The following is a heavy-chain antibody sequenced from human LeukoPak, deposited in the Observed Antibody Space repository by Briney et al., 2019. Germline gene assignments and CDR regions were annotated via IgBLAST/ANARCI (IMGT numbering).Heavy chain of an antibody. CDR3: ARDFTSRITIFGVVNFDY. J-gene: IGHJ4*02. CDR1: GYTFTSYG. D-gene: IGHD3-3*01. Sequence: GASVKVSCKASGYTFTSYGISWVRQAPGQGLEWMGWISAYNGSTNYAQKLQGRVTMTTDTSTSTAYMELRSLRSDDTAVYYCARDFTSRITIFGVVNFDYWGQGTLVTVSS. V-gene: IGHV1-18*01. CDR2: ISAYNGST.